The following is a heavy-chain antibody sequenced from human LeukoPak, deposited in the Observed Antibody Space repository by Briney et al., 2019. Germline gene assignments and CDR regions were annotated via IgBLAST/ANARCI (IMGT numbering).Heavy chain of an antibody. CDR1: GGSFSIDG. J-gene: IGHJ4*02. D-gene: IGHD5-12*01. V-gene: IGHV1-69*06. CDR2: IIVFFGTA. CDR3: ARDRSPTTAGTLDS. Sequence: GASVTVSCKASGGSFSIDGVAWVRQAPGQGLEWMGRIIVFFGTAKYAQKFQGRVTITADTSTNTAYMELSHLRFEDTAVYFCARDRSPTTAGTLDSWGQGTLVTVSS.